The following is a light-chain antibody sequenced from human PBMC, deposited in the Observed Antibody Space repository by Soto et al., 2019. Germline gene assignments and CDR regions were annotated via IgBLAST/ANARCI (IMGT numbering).Light chain of an antibody. V-gene: IGLV1-40*01. CDR1: SSNIGSFYD. CDR3: QSYDNSRNHVV. CDR2: SDN. J-gene: IGLJ2*01. Sequence: QSVLTQPPSVSGAPGQRVTIPCTGSSSNIGSFYDVHWYQQLPGTVPKLLIYSDNNRPSGVPDRFYGAKSGTAASLSITGLNAEDEADYYCQSYDNSRNHVVFGGGTKLTVL.